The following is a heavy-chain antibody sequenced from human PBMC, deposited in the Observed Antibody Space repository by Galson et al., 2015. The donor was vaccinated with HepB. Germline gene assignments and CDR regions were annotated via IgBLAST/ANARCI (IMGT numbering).Heavy chain of an antibody. CDR1: GYTFTSYD. V-gene: IGHV1-18*01. J-gene: IGHJ4*02. CDR3: VKYYFDSSGTIFDY. D-gene: IGHD3-22*01. Sequence: SVKVSCKASGYTFTSYDFSWVRQAPGQGLEWMGWISAYNGNTNYAQKLQGRVTMTTDTSTSTAYMELRSLRSDDTAVYYCVKYYFDSSGTIFDYWGQGTLVTVSS. CDR2: ISAYNGNT.